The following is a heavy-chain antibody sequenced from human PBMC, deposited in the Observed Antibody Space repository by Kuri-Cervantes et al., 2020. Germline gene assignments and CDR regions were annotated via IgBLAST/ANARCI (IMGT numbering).Heavy chain of an antibody. V-gene: IGHV4-34*01. D-gene: IGHD2-15*01. Sequence: GSLRLSCAVYGGSFSGYYWSWIRQPPGKGLEWIGEINHSGSTYYNPSLKSRVTISVDTSKNQFSLKLSSVTAADTAVYYCARGKPGYCSGGSCSYYFDYWGQGTLVTVSS. CDR3: ARGKPGYCSGGSCSYYFDY. CDR1: GGSFSGYY. CDR2: INHSGST. J-gene: IGHJ4*02.